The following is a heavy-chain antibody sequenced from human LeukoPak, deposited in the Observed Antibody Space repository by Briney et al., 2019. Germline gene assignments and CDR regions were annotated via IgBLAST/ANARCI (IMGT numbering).Heavy chain of an antibody. V-gene: IGHV3-53*04. CDR1: GFTVSSNY. CDR2: IYSGGST. D-gene: IGHD5-18*01. Sequence: GGSLRLSCAASGFTVSSNYMSWVRQAPGKGLEWVSVIYSGGSTYYADSVKGRFTISRHNSKNTLYLQMNSQRAEDTAVYYCASVDTAMVIYWGQGTLVTVSS. J-gene: IGHJ4*02. CDR3: ASVDTAMVIY.